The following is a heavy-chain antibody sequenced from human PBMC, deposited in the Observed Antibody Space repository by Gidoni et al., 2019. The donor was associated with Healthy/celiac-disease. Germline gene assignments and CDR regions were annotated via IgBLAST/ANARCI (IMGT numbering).Heavy chain of an antibody. CDR1: GFTFSSYG. Sequence: QVQLVESGGGVVQPGRSLRLSCAASGFTFSSYGMHWVRQAPGTGLEWVAVISYDGSNKYYADSVKGRFTISRDNSKNTLYLQMNSLRAEDTAVYYCAKDFGAYCGGDCYSVDYWGQGTLVTVSS. J-gene: IGHJ4*02. CDR3: AKDFGAYCGGDCYSVDY. CDR2: ISYDGSNK. D-gene: IGHD2-21*02. V-gene: IGHV3-30*18.